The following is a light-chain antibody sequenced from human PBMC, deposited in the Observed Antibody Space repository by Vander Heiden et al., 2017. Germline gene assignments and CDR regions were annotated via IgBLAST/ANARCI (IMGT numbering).Light chain of an antibody. J-gene: IGKJ4*01. CDR2: GAS. CDR1: QSGSSN. Sequence: EIVMTQSPATLSVSPGERATLSCRASQSGSSNLAWYQQKPGQAPRLLIYGASTRATGIPARFSGSGAGTEFTLTISSLQSEDFAVDYCQQYNNWPPLTFGGGTKVEIK. V-gene: IGKV3-15*01. CDR3: QQYNNWPPLT.